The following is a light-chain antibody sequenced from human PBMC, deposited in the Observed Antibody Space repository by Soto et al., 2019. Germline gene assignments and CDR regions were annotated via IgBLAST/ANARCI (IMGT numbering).Light chain of an antibody. CDR3: SSHTSSSTV. CDR1: SSDVGGYNY. V-gene: IGLV2-14*01. CDR2: DVS. J-gene: IGLJ2*01. Sequence: QSALTQPSSVSGSPGQSITISCTGTSSDVGGYNYVSWYQQHPGKAPKLMMYDVSNRPSGVSNRFSGSKSGNTASLTISGLQAEDEADYYCSSHTSSSTVFGGGTKLTVL.